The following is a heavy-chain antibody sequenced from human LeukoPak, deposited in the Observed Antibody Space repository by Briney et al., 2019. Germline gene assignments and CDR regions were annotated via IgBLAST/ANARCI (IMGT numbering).Heavy chain of an antibody. Sequence: SETLSLTCTVSGGSISSGDYYWSWIRQPPGKGLEWTGRVHYSGSTYYNPSLNSRVTISVDTSKNQFSLKLSSVTAADTAVYYCARDAYYYDSSGYYYVFDYWGQGTLVTVSS. D-gene: IGHD3-22*01. CDR3: ARDAYYYDSSGYYYVFDY. CDR2: VHYSGST. J-gene: IGHJ4*02. CDR1: GGSISSGDYY. V-gene: IGHV4-30-4*02.